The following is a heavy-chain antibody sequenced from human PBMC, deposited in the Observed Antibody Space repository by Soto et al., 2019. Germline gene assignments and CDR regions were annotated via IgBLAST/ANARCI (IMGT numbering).Heavy chain of an antibody. CDR2: IYHSGSN. J-gene: IGHJ4*02. V-gene: IGHV4-38-2*01. CDR1: SCCVSGENY. Sequence: SVKCAGSSCCVSGENYWGWIRQPPGKGLEWIGSIYHSGSNYYNPSLKSRVTISVDTSKNQFSLKLSSVTAADTAMYYCARWSYLDYWGQGTRVTVSS. D-gene: IGHD3-3*01. CDR3: ARWSYLDY.